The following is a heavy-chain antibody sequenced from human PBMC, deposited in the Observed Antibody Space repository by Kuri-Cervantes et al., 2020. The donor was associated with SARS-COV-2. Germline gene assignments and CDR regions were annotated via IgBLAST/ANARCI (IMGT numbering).Heavy chain of an antibody. D-gene: IGHD1-1*01. Sequence: GESLKISCAASGFTFSSYWMSWVRQAPGKGLEWVANIKQDGSEKYYVDSVKGRFTISRDNAKNTLYLQMNSLRAEDTAVYYCARDGTELDSYYYYMDVWGKGTTVTVSS. CDR3: ARDGTELDSYYYYMDV. J-gene: IGHJ6*03. CDR1: GFTFSSYW. V-gene: IGHV3-7*01. CDR2: IKQDGSEK.